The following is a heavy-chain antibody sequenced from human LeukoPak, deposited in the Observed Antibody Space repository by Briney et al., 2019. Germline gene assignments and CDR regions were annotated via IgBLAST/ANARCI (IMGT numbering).Heavy chain of an antibody. CDR2: MYYSGST. Sequence: SETLSLTCTVSGGSISSSSSYWGWIRQPPGTGLERIGSMYYSGSTYYNPSLKSRVTISVDTSKNQLSLKLSSMTAADTAVYYCARSDPKRLGELSLFDSWGQGTLVTVSP. V-gene: IGHV4-39*07. CDR1: GGSISSSSSY. J-gene: IGHJ5*01. CDR3: ARSDPKRLGELSLFDS. D-gene: IGHD3-16*02.